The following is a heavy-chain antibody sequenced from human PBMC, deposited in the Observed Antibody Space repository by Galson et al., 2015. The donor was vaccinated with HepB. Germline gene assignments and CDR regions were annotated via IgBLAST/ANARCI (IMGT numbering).Heavy chain of an antibody. D-gene: IGHD4-17*01. Sequence: SLRLSCAASGFTFSSYSMNWVRQAPGKGLEWISYISRSSSNIFYADPAKGRFTISRDNAKNSLYLEMNSLRDEDTAIYYCARGRVTTYGLDVWGQGTTVTVSS. J-gene: IGHJ6*02. CDR1: GFTFSSYS. CDR2: ISRSSSNI. V-gene: IGHV3-48*02. CDR3: ARGRVTTYGLDV.